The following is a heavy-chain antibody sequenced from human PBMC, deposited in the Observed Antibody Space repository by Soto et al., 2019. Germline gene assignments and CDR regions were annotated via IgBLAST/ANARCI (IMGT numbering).Heavy chain of an antibody. CDR2: IYYSGST. CDR1: GGSISSGGYY. CDR3: ASHEGTYYDFWSGYYKGNNWFDP. V-gene: IGHV4-31*03. Sequence: QVQLQESGPGLVKPSQTLSLTCTVSGGSISSGGYYWSWIRQHPEKGLEWIGYIYYSGSTYYNPSLKSRVTISVDTSKNQFSLKLSSVTAADTAVYYCASHEGTYYDFWSGYYKGNNWFDPWGQGTLVTVSS. J-gene: IGHJ5*02. D-gene: IGHD3-3*01.